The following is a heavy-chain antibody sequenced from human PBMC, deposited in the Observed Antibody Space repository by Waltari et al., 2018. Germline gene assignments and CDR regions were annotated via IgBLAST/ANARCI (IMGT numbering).Heavy chain of an antibody. J-gene: IGHJ4*02. CDR2: INHSGST. Sequence: QVQLQQWGAGLLKPSETLSLTCAVYGGSFSGYYWSWIRQPPGKGLEWIGEINHSGSTNYNPSRKSRVTISVDTSKNQFSLKLSSVTAADTAVYYCARSHWGIYGDYVGDYWGQGTLVTVSS. CDR3: ARSHWGIYGDYVGDY. D-gene: IGHD4-17*01. CDR1: GGSFSGYY. V-gene: IGHV4-34*01.